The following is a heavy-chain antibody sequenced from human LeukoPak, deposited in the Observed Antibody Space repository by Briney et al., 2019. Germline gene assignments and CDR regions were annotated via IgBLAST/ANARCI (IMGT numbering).Heavy chain of an antibody. CDR2: INHSGST. CDR1: GGSFSGYY. D-gene: IGHD5-18*01. CDR3: ARHSGDTAMVHDY. V-gene: IGHV4-34*01. J-gene: IGHJ4*02. Sequence: SETLSLTCAVYGGSFSGYYWSWIRQPPGKGLEWIGEINHSGSTNYNPSLKGRVTISVDTSKNQFSLKLGSVTAADTAVYYCARHSGDTAMVHDYWGQGTLVTVSS.